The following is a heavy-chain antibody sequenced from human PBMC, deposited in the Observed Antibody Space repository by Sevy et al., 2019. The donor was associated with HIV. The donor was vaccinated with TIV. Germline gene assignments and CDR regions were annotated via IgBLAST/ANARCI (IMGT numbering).Heavy chain of an antibody. D-gene: IGHD3-10*01. Sequence: GGSLRLSCAASGFTFSSYAMSWVRQAPGKGLEWVSAISGSGGSTYYADSVKGRFTISRDNSKNTLYLQMNSLRAEVTAVYYCAKDLGITMVRGVIIRASQYDYWGQGTLVTVSS. CDR2: ISGSGGST. V-gene: IGHV3-23*01. CDR3: AKDLGITMVRGVIIRASQYDY. CDR1: GFTFSSYA. J-gene: IGHJ4*02.